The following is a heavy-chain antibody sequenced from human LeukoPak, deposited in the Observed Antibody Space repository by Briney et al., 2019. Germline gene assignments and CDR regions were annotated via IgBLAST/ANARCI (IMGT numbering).Heavy chain of an antibody. J-gene: IGHJ4*02. D-gene: IGHD5-12*01. V-gene: IGHV3-21*01. CDR2: ISSSSSYI. Sequence: TGGSLRLSCAASGFTFSSYSMNWVRQAPGKGLEWVSSISSSSSYIYYADSVKGRFTISRDNAKNSLYLQMNSLRAEDTAVYYCARSGYSGYDFYYRSIGEFDYWGQGTLVTVSS. CDR3: ARSGYSGYDFYYRSIGEFDY. CDR1: GFTFSSYS.